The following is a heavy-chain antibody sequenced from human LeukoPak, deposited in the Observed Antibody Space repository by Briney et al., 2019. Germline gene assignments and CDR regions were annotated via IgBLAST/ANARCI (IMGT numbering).Heavy chain of an antibody. CDR3: ARVDSSGYFAGFDY. D-gene: IGHD3-22*01. CDR1: GFTFSSYA. CDR2: ISYDGSNK. J-gene: IGHJ4*02. V-gene: IGHV3-30-3*01. Sequence: GRSLRLSCAASGFTFSSYAMHWVRQAPGKGLEWVAVISYDGSNKYYADSVKGRFTISRDNSKNTLYLQMNSLRAEDTAVYYCARVDSSGYFAGFDYWGQGTLVTVSS.